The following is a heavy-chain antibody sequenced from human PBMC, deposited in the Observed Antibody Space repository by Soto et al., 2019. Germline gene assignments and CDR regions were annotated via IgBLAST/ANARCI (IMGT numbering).Heavy chain of an antibody. V-gene: IGHV3-53*01. D-gene: IGHD5-18*01. CDR2: IYSAGST. J-gene: IGHJ3*02. CDR3: ARDSQLWSHDAFDI. Sequence: GGSLRLSCAASGFTVSSNYMNWVRQAPGKGLEWVSVIYSAGSTYYGDSVKGRFTISRDTSKNTLYLQMNSLRAEDTAVYYCARDSQLWSHDAFDIWGQGTMVTVSS. CDR1: GFTVSSNY.